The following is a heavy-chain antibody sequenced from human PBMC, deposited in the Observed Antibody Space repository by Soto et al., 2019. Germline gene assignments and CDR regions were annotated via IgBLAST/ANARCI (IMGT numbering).Heavy chain of an antibody. V-gene: IGHV3-23*01. J-gene: IGHJ4*02. Sequence: EVQLLESGGGLVQPGDSLRLSCAGSGFTFSIYAMSWVRQAPGKGLEWVSSISGGGGSTYYADSVKGRFTVSSDNSKNTLYLQMNSLRVEDTAVYYCAKSSYRYEWRYHFHWGQGALVTVSS. CDR3: AKSSYRYEWRYHFH. CDR2: ISGGGGST. D-gene: IGHD2-15*01. CDR1: GFTFSIYA.